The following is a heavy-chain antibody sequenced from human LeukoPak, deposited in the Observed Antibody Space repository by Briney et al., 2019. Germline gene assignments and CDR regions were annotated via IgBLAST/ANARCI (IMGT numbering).Heavy chain of an antibody. Sequence: SETLSLTCTVSGGSMSGFFWSWIRQPPGKGLEWIGYIYYSGSTNYNPSLKSRVTISVDTSKNQFSLKLSSVTAADTAVYYCARSITSSWYGDFQHWGQGTLVTVSS. CDR1: GGSMSGFF. D-gene: IGHD6-13*01. V-gene: IGHV4-59*01. J-gene: IGHJ1*01. CDR3: ARSITSSWYGDFQH. CDR2: IYYSGST.